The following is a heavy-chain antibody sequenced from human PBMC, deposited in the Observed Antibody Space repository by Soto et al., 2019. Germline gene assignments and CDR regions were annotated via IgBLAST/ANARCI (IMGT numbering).Heavy chain of an antibody. CDR3: ARYNSYAIDY. V-gene: IGHV4-61*01. J-gene: IGHJ4*02. D-gene: IGHD2-8*01. Sequence: SETLSLTCTVSGGSISSGNYYWSWIRQPPGKGLEWIGYIYSTGSTNYNPSLASRVTLSVDTSKNQFSLKMTSVTAADRAMYFCARYNSYAIDYWGRGTLVTVSS. CDR2: IYSTGST. CDR1: GGSISSGNYY.